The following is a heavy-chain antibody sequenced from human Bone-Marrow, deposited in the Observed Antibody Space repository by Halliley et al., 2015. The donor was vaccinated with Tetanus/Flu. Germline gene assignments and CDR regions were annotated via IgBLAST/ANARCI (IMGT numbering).Heavy chain of an antibody. J-gene: IGHJ5*02. Sequence: KNYADSVRGRFTISRDNSKNTLSPQMNSLRAEDTAVYFCARVESGYYGSGGYYYSPLGFHPWGQGTPVTVSS. CDR2: K. D-gene: IGHD3-22*01. V-gene: IGHV3-30*03. CDR3: ARVESGYYGSGGYYYSPLGFHP.